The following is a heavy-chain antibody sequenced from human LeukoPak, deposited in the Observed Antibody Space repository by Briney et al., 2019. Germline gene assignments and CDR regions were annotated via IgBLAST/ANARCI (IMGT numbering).Heavy chain of an antibody. D-gene: IGHD2-2*01. CDR2: INHSGST. CDR3: ARGGRIRYCSSTSCLKKGDYFDY. J-gene: IGHJ4*02. CDR1: GGSFSGYY. V-gene: IGHV4-34*01. Sequence: KASETLSLTCAVYGGSFSGYYRSWIRQPPGKGLEWIGEINHSGSTNYNPSLKSRVTISVDTSKNQFSLKLSSVTAADTAVYYCARGGRIRYCSSTSCLKKGDYFDYWGQGTLVTVSS.